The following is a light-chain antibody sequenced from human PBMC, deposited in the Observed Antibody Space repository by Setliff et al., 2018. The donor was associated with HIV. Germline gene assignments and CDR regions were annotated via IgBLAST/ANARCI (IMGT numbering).Light chain of an antibody. Sequence: QSVLTQPPSASGSPGQSVTISCTGTSSDIGAYNYVSWYQQHPGKAPKLMIYEVSKRPSGVPDRFSGSKSGNTASLTVSGLQAEDEADYYCSSYAGNNNVVFGGG. J-gene: IGLJ2*01. CDR1: SSDIGAYNY. CDR2: EVS. CDR3: SSYAGNNNVV. V-gene: IGLV2-8*01.